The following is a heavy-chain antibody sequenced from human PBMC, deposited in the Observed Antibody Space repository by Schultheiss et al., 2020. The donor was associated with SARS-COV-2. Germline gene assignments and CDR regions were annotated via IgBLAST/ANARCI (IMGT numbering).Heavy chain of an antibody. CDR2: ISSSSSYI. J-gene: IGHJ6*02. Sequence: GESLKISCAASGFTFSSYAMHWVRQAPGKGLEWVSSISSSSSYIYYADSVKGRFTISRDNAKNSLYLQMNSLRAEDTAVYYCARDVSGRRYYYGMDVWGQGTTVTVSS. V-gene: IGHV3-21*01. D-gene: IGHD3-3*01. CDR1: GFTFSSYA. CDR3: ARDVSGRRYYYGMDV.